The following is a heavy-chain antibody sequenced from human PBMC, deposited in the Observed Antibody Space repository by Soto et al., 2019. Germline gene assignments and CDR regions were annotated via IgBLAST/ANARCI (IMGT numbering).Heavy chain of an antibody. CDR3: AKESALYCSSTSCYNAGSYYYYGMDV. D-gene: IGHD2-2*01. CDR2: ISGSGGST. Sequence: GGSLRLSCAASGFTFSSYAMSWVRQAPGKGLEWVSAISGSGGSTYYADSVKGRFTISRDNSKNTLYLQMNSLRAEDTAVDYCAKESALYCSSTSCYNAGSYYYYGMDVWGQGTTVTVSS. J-gene: IGHJ6*02. V-gene: IGHV3-23*01. CDR1: GFTFSSYA.